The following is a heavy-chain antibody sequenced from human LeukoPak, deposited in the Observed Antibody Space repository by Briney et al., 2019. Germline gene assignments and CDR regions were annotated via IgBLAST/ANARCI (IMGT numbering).Heavy chain of an antibody. CDR2: SSAYNGNT. CDR3: ARQSGSYFWTREDP. V-gene: IGHV1-18*01. Sequence: ASVKVSCKASGYTFTSYGISWVRQAPGQGLEWMGWSSAYNGNTNYAQKLQGRVTMTTDTSTSTAYMELRSLRSDDTAVYYCARQSGSYFWTREDPWGQGTLVTVSS. J-gene: IGHJ5*02. CDR1: GYTFTSYG. D-gene: IGHD1-26*01.